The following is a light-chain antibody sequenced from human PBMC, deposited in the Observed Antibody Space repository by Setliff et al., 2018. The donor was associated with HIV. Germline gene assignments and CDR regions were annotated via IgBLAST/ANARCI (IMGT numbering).Light chain of an antibody. CDR1: SSDFGAYDY. CDR3: CSNAARPTCYV. Sequence: QSALTQPRSVSGSPGQSITISCTGTSSDFGAYDYVSWYQQHPGKAPKLIIFDVTERPSGVPDRFSGSKSGNTASLTISGLQSADEADYYCCSNAARPTCYVFGTGTKGTVL. J-gene: IGLJ1*01. CDR2: DVT. V-gene: IGLV2-11*01.